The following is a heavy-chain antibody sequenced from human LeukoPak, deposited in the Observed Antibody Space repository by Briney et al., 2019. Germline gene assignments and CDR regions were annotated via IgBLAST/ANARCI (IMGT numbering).Heavy chain of an antibody. CDR2: ISYDGSNK. Sequence: GGSLRLSCAASGFTFSSYAMHWVRQAPGKGLEWVAVISYDGSNKYYADSVKGRFTISRDNSKNTLYLQMNSLRAEDTAVYYCARTYSSGWYGLLDYWGQGTLVTVSS. CDR1: GFTFSSYA. CDR3: ARTYSSGWYGLLDY. V-gene: IGHV3-30-3*01. J-gene: IGHJ4*02. D-gene: IGHD6-19*01.